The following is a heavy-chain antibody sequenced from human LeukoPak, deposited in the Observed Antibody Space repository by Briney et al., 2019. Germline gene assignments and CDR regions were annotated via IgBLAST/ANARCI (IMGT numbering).Heavy chain of an antibody. CDR3: ARDVAGSGTAMDV. CDR1: GFTFRTYD. D-gene: IGHD2-15*01. J-gene: IGHJ6*03. Sequence: PGGSLRLSCAASGFTFRTYDMHWVRQVTGEGLEWVATIGTTGDTYYAGSVKGRFTISREDGKNSLFLRMNNLEAGDTAAYFCARDVAGSGTAMDVWGNGTTVTVSS. CDR2: IGTTGDT. V-gene: IGHV3-13*01.